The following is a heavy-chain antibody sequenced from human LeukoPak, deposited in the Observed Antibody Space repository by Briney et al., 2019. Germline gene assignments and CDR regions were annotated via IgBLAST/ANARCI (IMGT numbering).Heavy chain of an antibody. CDR1: GFTVSSNY. CDR2: IYSGGST. D-gene: IGHD3-22*01. V-gene: IGHV3-53*04. Sequence: PGGSLRLSCAASGFTVSSNYMSWVRQAPGKGLEWVSVIYSGGSTYYADSVKGRFTISRHNSKNTLYLQMNSLRAEDTAVYYCARHSGVTYYYDSSGYYHDDYFDYWGQGTLVTVSS. CDR3: ARHSGVTYYYDSSGYYHDDYFDY. J-gene: IGHJ4*02.